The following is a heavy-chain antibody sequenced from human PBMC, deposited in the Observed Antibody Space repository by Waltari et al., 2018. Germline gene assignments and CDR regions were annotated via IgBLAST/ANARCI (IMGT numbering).Heavy chain of an antibody. V-gene: IGHV3-30*03. CDR1: GFIFGTSD. Sequence: QVQLVESGGGVVQPGSALRLSCAASGFIFGTSDMPCVRQAPGKGLEWVAVLSYDGSNKYYADSLKGRFTISRDNSNNTLYLQMNTLTPEDTAVYFCARENRQWLAPEPYYFDYWGLGTLVTVTS. J-gene: IGHJ4*02. D-gene: IGHD6-19*01. CDR2: LSYDGSNK. CDR3: ARENRQWLAPEPYYFDY.